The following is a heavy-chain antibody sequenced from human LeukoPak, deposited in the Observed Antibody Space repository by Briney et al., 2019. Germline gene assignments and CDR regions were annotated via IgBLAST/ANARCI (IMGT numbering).Heavy chain of an antibody. V-gene: IGHV3-23*01. CDR1: GFTFSSNA. J-gene: IGHJ4*02. Sequence: PGGSLRLSCAASGFTFSSNAMSWVRQAPGKGLEWVSAISGSGGSTYYADSVKGRFTISRDNSKDTPYLQMNSLRAEDTAVYYCAKANYYDSSGYYENLDYWGQGTLVTVSS. D-gene: IGHD3-22*01. CDR3: AKANYYDSSGYYENLDY. CDR2: ISGSGGST.